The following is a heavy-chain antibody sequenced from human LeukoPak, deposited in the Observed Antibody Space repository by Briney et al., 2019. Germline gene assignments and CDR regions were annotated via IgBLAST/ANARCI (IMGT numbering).Heavy chain of an antibody. Sequence: ASVKVSCKASGYTFTSYYMHWVRQAPGQGLEWMGIINPSGGSTSYAQKFQGRVTMTRDMSTSTVYMELSSLRSEDTAVYYCARVSGGSRAYNWFDPWGQGTLVTVPS. D-gene: IGHD2-15*01. V-gene: IGHV1-46*01. CDR2: INPSGGST. J-gene: IGHJ5*02. CDR1: GYTFTSYY. CDR3: ARVSGGSRAYNWFDP.